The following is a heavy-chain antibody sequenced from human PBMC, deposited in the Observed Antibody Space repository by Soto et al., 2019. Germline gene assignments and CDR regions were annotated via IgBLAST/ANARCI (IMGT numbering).Heavy chain of an antibody. V-gene: IGHV3-23*01. Sequence: GGSLRLSCAASGFTFSNYAMSWVRQAPGKGLEWVSVIGGSGVTTYYADSVKGRFTISRDNSRNTLSLQMNSLRADDTAVYFCAREYRSAWGLDFWGQGTLVTVSS. CDR3: AREYRSAWGLDF. D-gene: IGHD6-19*01. J-gene: IGHJ4*02. CDR2: IGGSGVTT. CDR1: GFTFSNYA.